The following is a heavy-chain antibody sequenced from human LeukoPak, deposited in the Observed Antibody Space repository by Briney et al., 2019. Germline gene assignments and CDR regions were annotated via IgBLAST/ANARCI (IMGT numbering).Heavy chain of an antibody. V-gene: IGHV4-59*01. CDR1: GGSISSYY. Sequence: SETLSFTCTVSGGSISSYYWSWLRQPPGKGLEWIGYIYYSGSTNYNPSLKSRVTISVDTSKNQFPLKLSSVTAADTAVYYCARTGTYGDYAEYWGQGTLVTVSS. D-gene: IGHD4-17*01. J-gene: IGHJ4*02. CDR2: IYYSGST. CDR3: ARTGTYGDYAEY.